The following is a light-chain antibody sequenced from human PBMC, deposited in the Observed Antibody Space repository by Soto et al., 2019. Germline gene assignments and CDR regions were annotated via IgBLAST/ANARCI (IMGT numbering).Light chain of an antibody. J-gene: IGKJ1*01. CDR3: QQYNSYPWT. Sequence: DLQMTQSPSTLSATEGDRVTITCRTSQSISSWLAWYQQKPGKAPKLLIYDASSLESGVPSRFSGSGSGTEFTLTISSLQPDDFATYYCQQYNSYPWTFGQGTKVDIK. CDR2: DAS. V-gene: IGKV1-5*01. CDR1: QSISSW.